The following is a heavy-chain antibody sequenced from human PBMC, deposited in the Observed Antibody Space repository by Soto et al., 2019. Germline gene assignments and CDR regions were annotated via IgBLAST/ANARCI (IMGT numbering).Heavy chain of an antibody. D-gene: IGHD3-22*01. CDR2: ISSDGSDK. CDR1: GFTFSSYW. CDR3: ARDYYKYYDSSGYYRSPAY. J-gene: IGHJ4*02. V-gene: IGHV3-30-3*01. Sequence: GGSLRLSCAASGFTFSSYWMAWARQAPGKGLEWVAVISSDGSDKDYADSVKGRFTISRDNSRNTLFLQMNSLRAEDTAVYYCARDYYKYYDSSGYYRSPAYWGQGTLVTVSS.